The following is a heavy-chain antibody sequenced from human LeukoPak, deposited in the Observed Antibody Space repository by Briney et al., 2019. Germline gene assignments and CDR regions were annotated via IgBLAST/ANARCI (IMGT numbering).Heavy chain of an antibody. V-gene: IGHV1-24*01. J-gene: IGHJ1*01. CDR3: ATSYCSSTSCRSFEYFQH. CDR2: FDPEDGET. CDR1: GYTLTELS. D-gene: IGHD2-2*01. Sequence: ASVKVSCKVSGYTLTELSMHWVRQAPGKGLEWMGGFDPEDGETIYAQKFQGRVTMTEDTSTDTAYMELRSLRSEDTAVYYCATSYCSSTSCRSFEYFQHWGQGTLVTVSS.